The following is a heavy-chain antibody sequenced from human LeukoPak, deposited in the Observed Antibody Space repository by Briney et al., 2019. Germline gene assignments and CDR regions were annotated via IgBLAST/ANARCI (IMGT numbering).Heavy chain of an antibody. D-gene: IGHD2-2*01. CDR3: ARGTSGSTTCNRFDP. CDR1: GFSFDDYA. J-gene: IGHJ5*02. CDR2: ISWNSGSI. V-gene: IGHV3-9*01. Sequence: GGSLRLSCAASGFSFDDYAMHWVRQAPGKGLEWVSTISWNSGSIGYADSVKGRFTISRDNAKNSLYLQMNSLRAEDTALYYCARGTSGSTTCNRFDPWGQGTLVTVSS.